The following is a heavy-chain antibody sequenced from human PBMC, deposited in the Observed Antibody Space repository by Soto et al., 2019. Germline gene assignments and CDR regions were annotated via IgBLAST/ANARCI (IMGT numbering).Heavy chain of an antibody. Sequence: GGSLRLSCAASGFTFSSYAMHWVRQAPGKGLEYVSAISSNGGSTYYANSVKGRFTISRDNSKNTLYLQMGSLRAEDMAVYYCARDKYEGGTATIFGRDGFDYWGQGTLVTVSS. J-gene: IGHJ4*02. D-gene: IGHD3-3*01. CDR1: GFTFSSYA. V-gene: IGHV3-64*01. CDR2: ISSNGGST. CDR3: ARDKYEGGTATIFGRDGFDY.